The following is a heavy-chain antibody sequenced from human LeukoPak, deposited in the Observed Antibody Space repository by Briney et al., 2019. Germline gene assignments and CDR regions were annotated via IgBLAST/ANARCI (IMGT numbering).Heavy chain of an antibody. CDR3: ARGGIAAFDY. J-gene: IGHJ4*02. D-gene: IGHD6-13*01. Sequence: GGTLRLSCAASGFTFSSYSMNWVRNAPGTGQGWVSSISSSSGYIYYAYSVKGRFTISRDNAKNSLYLQMNSLRAEDTAVYYCARGGIAAFDYWGQGTLVTVSS. V-gene: IGHV3-21*01. CDR2: ISSSSGYI. CDR1: GFTFSSYS.